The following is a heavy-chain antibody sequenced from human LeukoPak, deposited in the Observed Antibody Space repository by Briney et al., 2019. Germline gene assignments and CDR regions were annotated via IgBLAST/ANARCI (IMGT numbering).Heavy chain of an antibody. CDR3: ARGEGNVVVVPAATNWFDP. CDR2: INHSGST. J-gene: IGHJ5*02. V-gene: IGHV4-34*01. Sequence: SETLSLTCAVYGGSFSGYYWSWIRQPPGKGLEWIGEINHSGSTNYNPSLKSRVTISVDTSKNQFSLKLSSVTAADTAVYFCARGEGNVVVVPAATNWFDPWGQGTLVIVSP. CDR1: GGSFSGYY. D-gene: IGHD2-2*01.